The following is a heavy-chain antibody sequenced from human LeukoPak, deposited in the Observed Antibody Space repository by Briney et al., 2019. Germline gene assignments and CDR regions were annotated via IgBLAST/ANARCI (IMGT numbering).Heavy chain of an antibody. CDR1: GFIFPEYG. D-gene: IGHD5-18*01. Sequence: GSLRLSCAASGFIFPEYGMTWVRQAPGKGLEWIASVFHSGSTYYNPSLKSRVTISVDTSKNQFSLKVTSVTAADTALYYCARERIERYTYASSDFDYWGRGTLVTVSS. V-gene: IGHV4-38-2*02. J-gene: IGHJ4*02. CDR3: ARERIERYTYASSDFDY. CDR2: VFHSGST.